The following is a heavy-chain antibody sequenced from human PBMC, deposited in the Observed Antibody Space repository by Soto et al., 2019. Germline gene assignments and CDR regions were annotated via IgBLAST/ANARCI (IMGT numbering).Heavy chain of an antibody. CDR3: ATPGDHLYYFDY. V-gene: IGHV1-24*01. Sequence: ASVKVSCKVSGYTLTELSMHWVRQAPGKGLEWMGGFDPEDGETIYAQKFQGRVTMTEDTSTDTAYMELSSLRSEDTAVYYCATPGDHLYYFDYRGQGTLVTVSS. D-gene: IGHD4-17*01. CDR1: GYTLTELS. J-gene: IGHJ4*02. CDR2: FDPEDGET.